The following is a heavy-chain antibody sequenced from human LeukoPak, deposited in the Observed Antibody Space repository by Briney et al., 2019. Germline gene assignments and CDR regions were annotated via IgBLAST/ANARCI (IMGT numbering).Heavy chain of an antibody. CDR1: GFAFSDYW. CDR2: IISDGSSA. J-gene: IGHJ4*02. D-gene: IGHD4-17*01. Sequence: GGSLRLSCATSGFAFSDYWMHWVRQAPGKGLVWVSRIISDGSSASYADSVKGRFTISRDNAKNTLYLQMNSLRAEDTAVYYCARAQDYGDYPAFDYWGQGTLVTVSS. V-gene: IGHV3-74*01. CDR3: ARAQDYGDYPAFDY.